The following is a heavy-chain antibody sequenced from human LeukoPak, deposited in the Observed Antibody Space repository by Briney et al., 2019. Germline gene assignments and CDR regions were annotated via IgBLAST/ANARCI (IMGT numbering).Heavy chain of an antibody. Sequence: GGSLRLSCAASGFTFSSYAMHWVRQAPGKGLEWVAVISYDGSNKYYADSVKGRFTISRDNSKNTLYLQMNSLRAEDTAVYYCARDWSVGATLGLFDIWGQGTMVTVSS. CDR1: GFTFSSYA. D-gene: IGHD1-26*01. V-gene: IGHV3-30-3*01. CDR3: ARDWSVGATLGLFDI. J-gene: IGHJ3*02. CDR2: ISYDGSNK.